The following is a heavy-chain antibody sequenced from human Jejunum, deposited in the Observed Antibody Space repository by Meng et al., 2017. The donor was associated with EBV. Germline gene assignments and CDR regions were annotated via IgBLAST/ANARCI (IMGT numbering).Heavy chain of an antibody. Sequence: VPLQESGPGLVKPSETLSLTCAVSGGSVSSGSYYWSWIRQPPGKGLEWVSAISGNGGSTYYADSVKGRFTISRDNSKNTLCLQMNSLRADDTAVYYCAKLTDSWGQGTLVTVSS. J-gene: IGHJ4*02. D-gene: IGHD3-16*01. CDR2: ISGNGGST. CDR3: AKLTDS. V-gene: IGHV3-23*01. CDR1: GGSVSSGSYY.